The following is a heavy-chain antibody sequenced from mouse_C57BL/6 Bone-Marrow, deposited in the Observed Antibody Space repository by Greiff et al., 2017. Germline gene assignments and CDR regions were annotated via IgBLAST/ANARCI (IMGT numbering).Heavy chain of an antibody. CDR1: GYTFTSYW. CDR3: ARVITTRYYAMDY. J-gene: IGHJ4*01. D-gene: IGHD2-4*01. V-gene: IGHV1-55*01. Sequence: QVQLQQPGAELVKPGASVKMSCKASGYTFTSYWITWVKQRPGQGLEWIGDIYPGSGSTNYNEKFKSKATLTVDTSSSTAYMQLSSLTSEDSAVYDCARVITTRYYAMDYWGQGTSVTVSS. CDR2: IYPGSGST.